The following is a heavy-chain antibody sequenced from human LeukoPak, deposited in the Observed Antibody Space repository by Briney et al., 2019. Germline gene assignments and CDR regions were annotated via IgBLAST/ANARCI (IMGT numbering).Heavy chain of an antibody. V-gene: IGHV3-64*04. CDR1: GFTFSSYA. CDR3: AKSSRGIAAAGIYY. D-gene: IGHD6-13*01. CDR2: ISSNGGST. Sequence: GGSLRLSCSASGFTFSSYAMHWVRQAPGKGLEYVSAISSNGGSTYYADSVKGRFTISRDNSKNTLYLQMNSLRAEDTAVYYCAKSSRGIAAAGIYYWGQGTLVTVSS. J-gene: IGHJ4*02.